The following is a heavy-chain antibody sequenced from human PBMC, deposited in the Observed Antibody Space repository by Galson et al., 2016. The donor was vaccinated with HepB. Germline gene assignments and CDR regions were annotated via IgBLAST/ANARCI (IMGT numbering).Heavy chain of an antibody. CDR3: ARSYCSGGDCHASFNYYYMDV. CDR2: ISTDGSST. Sequence: SLRLSCAASGFTFSGYWMHWVRQDPGTGLLWISRISTDGSSTNYADSVRGRFTISRDNAKKTLYLQMNSLRVGDTAVYYCARSYCSGGDCHASFNYYYMDVWGKGTTVSVSS. J-gene: IGHJ6*03. D-gene: IGHD2-15*01. CDR1: GFTFSGYW. V-gene: IGHV3-74*01.